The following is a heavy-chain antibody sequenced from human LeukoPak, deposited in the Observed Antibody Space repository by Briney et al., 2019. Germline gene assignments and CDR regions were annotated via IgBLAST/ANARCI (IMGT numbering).Heavy chain of an antibody. J-gene: IGHJ4*02. V-gene: IGHV4-34*01. CDR2: INHSGST. D-gene: IGHD2-15*01. CDR1: GGSFSGYH. Sequence: SETLSLTCAVYGGSFSGYHWSWIRQPPGKGLEWLGEINHSGSTNYNPSLKSRVTISVDTSKNQFSLKLSSVTAADTAVYYCAQDLRLLPMLKGFDYWGQGTLVTVSS. CDR3: AQDLRLLPMLKGFDY.